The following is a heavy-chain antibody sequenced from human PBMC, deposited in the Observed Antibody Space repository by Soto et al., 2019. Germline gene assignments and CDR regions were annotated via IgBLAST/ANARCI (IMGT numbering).Heavy chain of an antibody. J-gene: IGHJ4*02. CDR1: GYTFTSYA. D-gene: IGHD2-21*02. Sequence: QVQRVQSGAEEKKPGASVKVSCKASGYTFTSYAMHWVRQAPGQRLEWMGWINAGNGNTKYSQKFQGRVTITRDTSASTAYMEQSSLRSEDTAVYYCARSIVVVTALDYWGQGTLVTVSS. V-gene: IGHV1-3*05. CDR3: ARSIVVVTALDY. CDR2: INAGNGNT.